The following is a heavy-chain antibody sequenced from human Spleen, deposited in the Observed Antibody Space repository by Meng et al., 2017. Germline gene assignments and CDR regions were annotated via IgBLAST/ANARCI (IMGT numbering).Heavy chain of an antibody. CDR3: ARSLRDYYGSGRLGP. CDR2: INHSGST. D-gene: IGHD3-10*01. Sequence: VQVTQGGAGLLKPSETLSLTCAVYGGSFSGYYWSWIRQPPGKGLEWIGEINHSGSTNYNPSLKSRVTISIDTSKNQFSLKLSSVTAADTAVYYCARSLRDYYGSGRLGPWGQGTLVTVSS. J-gene: IGHJ5*02. CDR1: GGSFSGYY. V-gene: IGHV4-34*01.